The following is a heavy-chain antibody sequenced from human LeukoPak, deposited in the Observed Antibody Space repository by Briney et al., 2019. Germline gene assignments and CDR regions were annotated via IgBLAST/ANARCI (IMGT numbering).Heavy chain of an antibody. CDR3: ARAGLYGEYTS. J-gene: IGHJ5*02. V-gene: IGHV4-4*07. Sequence: AETLSLTCNVSGVSISSFYWSWIRQPAGKGLEWVGRIYTSGKVNYNPSLKSRLTLSVDTSTNQFSLKLSSVTAADTALYYCARAGLYGEYTSWGQGTLVTVSS. CDR2: IYTSGKV. CDR1: GVSISSFY. D-gene: IGHD4-17*01.